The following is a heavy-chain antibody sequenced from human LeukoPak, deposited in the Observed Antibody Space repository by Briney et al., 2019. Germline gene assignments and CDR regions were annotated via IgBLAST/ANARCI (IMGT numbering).Heavy chain of an antibody. Sequence: SETLSLTCTVSGGSISNYYWSWVRQPPGKGLEWIGYIFYSGSTNYNPSLRSRVTMSVHTSKNQFSLKLSSVTAADTAVYYCARHPSAYSPFDYWGQGPLVTVSS. CDR3: ARHPSAYSPFDY. D-gene: IGHD1-26*01. J-gene: IGHJ4*02. V-gene: IGHV4-59*08. CDR1: GGSISNYY. CDR2: IFYSGST.